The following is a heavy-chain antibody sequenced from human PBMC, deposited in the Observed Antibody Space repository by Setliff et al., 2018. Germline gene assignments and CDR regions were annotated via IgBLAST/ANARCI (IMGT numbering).Heavy chain of an antibody. D-gene: IGHD7-27*01. CDR2: INPNSGGT. V-gene: IGHV1-69*13. CDR3: ARRGLPAYLTGAYYYYYMEV. CDR1: GFTFSTYR. J-gene: IGHJ6*03. Sequence: ASVKVSCAAAGFTFSTYRFHWVRQAPGQGLEWRGWINPNSGGTNYAQKFQGRVTITAAESTSTTYMELTSLRSEDTAVYYCARRGLPAYLTGAYYYYYMEVWGKGTTVTVSS.